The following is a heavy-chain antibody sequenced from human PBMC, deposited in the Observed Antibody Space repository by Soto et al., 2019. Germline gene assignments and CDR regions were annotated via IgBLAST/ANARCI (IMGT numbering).Heavy chain of an antibody. V-gene: IGHV4-4*07. CDR1: GGSISSYY. Sequence: SETLSLTCTVSGGSISSYYWSWIRQPAGKGLEWIGRIYTSGGTNSNPSLKSRVTMSVDTSKNQFSLELSSVTAADTAVYYCARDRVEVTRDFWSGYYPAYYYYGMDVWGQGXTVTVS. CDR2: IYTSGGT. J-gene: IGHJ6*02. CDR3: ARDRVEVTRDFWSGYYPAYYYYGMDV. D-gene: IGHD3-3*01.